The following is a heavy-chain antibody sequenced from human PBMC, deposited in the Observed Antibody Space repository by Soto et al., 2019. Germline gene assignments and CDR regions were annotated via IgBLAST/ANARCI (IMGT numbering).Heavy chain of an antibody. V-gene: IGHV1-69*02. D-gene: IGHD2-2*01. CDR1: GGTFNTYT. J-gene: IGHJ3*01. CDR2: IIPMVTVT. CDR3: SIGSWSAETFDV. Sequence: QVHLLQSGAEVKKPGSSVKVSCKAAGGTFNTYTLIWVRQAPGHGLEWMGRIIPMVTVTNSAQKFQGRLTLTADKSTGTAFMELTCLRSDDTAVYYCSIGSWSAETFDVWGQGTMVTVSS.